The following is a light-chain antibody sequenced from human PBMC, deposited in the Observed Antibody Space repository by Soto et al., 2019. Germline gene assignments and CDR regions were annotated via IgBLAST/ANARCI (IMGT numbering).Light chain of an antibody. J-gene: IGLJ2*01. Sequence: QSALTQSPSASGTPGQRVTISCSGSGSNIGSNTVNWYQHLPGTAPKLLIYSNNQRPSGVPDRFSGSKSGTSASLAISGLQSEDEADYYCEAWDDSLNGVIFGGGTKLTVL. CDR1: GSNIGSNT. CDR2: SNN. CDR3: EAWDDSLNGVI. V-gene: IGLV1-44*01.